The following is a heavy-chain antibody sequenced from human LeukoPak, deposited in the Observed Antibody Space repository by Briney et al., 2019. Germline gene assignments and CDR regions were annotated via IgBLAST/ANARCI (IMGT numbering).Heavy chain of an antibody. Sequence: GGSLRLSCAASGFTFSNYAMHWVRQAPSKGLEWVAIISYDGGNNYFADSVKGRFTISRDNSKNTLYLQMNSLRAEDTAVYYCARADYGDYLAHFDYWGQGTLVTVSS. D-gene: IGHD4-17*01. CDR3: ARADYGDYLAHFDY. J-gene: IGHJ4*02. CDR1: GFTFSNYA. CDR2: ISYDGGNN. V-gene: IGHV3-30-3*01.